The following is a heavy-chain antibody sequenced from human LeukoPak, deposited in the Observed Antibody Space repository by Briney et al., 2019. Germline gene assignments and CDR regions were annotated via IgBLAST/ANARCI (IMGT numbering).Heavy chain of an antibody. CDR2: VYYTGIT. Sequence: SETLSLTCTVSGVSINTYFWSWIRQPPGKGLEWIGYVYYTGITNYNPSLKSRVSISLDTSKNQFSLRLNSVTAAETAVYYCASQLGGTTFHWGQRTLVSVSS. CDR3: ASQLGGTTFH. D-gene: IGHD1/OR15-1a*01. V-gene: IGHV4-59*01. J-gene: IGHJ4*02. CDR1: GVSINTYF.